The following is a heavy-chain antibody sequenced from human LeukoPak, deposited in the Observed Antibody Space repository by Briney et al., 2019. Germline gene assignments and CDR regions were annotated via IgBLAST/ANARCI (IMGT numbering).Heavy chain of an antibody. V-gene: IGHV3-23*01. CDR3: AEKSTILRH. J-gene: IGHJ4*02. CDR2: ISSSSERI. D-gene: IGHD3-9*01. Sequence: PGGSLRLSCAASGFMFSGVAMSWIRQAPGKGLEWVSAISSSSERIYYGDSFKGRFTISRDNSKNTLFLEMNSLRVEDTAVYYCAEKSTILRHWGQGVPVTVSS. CDR1: GFMFSGVA.